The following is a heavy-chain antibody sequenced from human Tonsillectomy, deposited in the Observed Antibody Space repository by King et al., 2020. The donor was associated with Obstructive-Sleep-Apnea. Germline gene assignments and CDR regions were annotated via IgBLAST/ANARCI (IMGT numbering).Heavy chain of an antibody. Sequence: VQLQQWGAGLLKPSETLSLTCAVYGGSFSGYYWSWIRQTPGKGLEWIGETNKSGSNNYNQALKSLVTISVDTSKNHFSLKLSSVTAADTAVYYCARGSGYVDYWGQGTLVTVSS. J-gene: IGHJ4*02. CDR1: GGSFSGYY. D-gene: IGHD1-26*01. CDR2: TNKSGSN. V-gene: IGHV4-34*01. CDR3: ARGSGYVDY.